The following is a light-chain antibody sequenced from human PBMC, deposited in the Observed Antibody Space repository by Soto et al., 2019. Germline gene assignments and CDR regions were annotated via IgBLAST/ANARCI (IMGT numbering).Light chain of an antibody. Sequence: QSVLNQPASVSGSARQSITISCTGTSSDVGSYDLVSWYQQHPGKAPKLMIYEVSKRPSGVSNRFSGSKSGNTASLTISGLQAEDEADYYCCSYAGSSTFYVFGTGTKVTVL. CDR1: SSDVGSYDL. V-gene: IGLV2-23*02. CDR3: CSYAGSSTFYV. J-gene: IGLJ1*01. CDR2: EVS.